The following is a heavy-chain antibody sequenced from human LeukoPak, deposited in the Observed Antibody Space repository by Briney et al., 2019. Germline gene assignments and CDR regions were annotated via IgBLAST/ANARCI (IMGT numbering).Heavy chain of an antibody. D-gene: IGHD3-22*01. J-gene: IGHJ5*02. CDR1: GFTFSSYG. CDR3: ASYYDSDTNWFDP. V-gene: IGHV3-30*02. Sequence: GGSLRLSCAASGFTFSSYGMHWVRQAPGKGLEWVAFIRYDGSNKYYADSVKGRFTISRDNSKNTLYLQMNSLRAEDTAVYYCASYYDSDTNWFDPWGQGTLVTVSS. CDR2: IRYDGSNK.